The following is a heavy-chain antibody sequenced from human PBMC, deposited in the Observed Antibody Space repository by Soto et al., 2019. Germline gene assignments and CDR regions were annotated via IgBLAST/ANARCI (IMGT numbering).Heavy chain of an antibody. V-gene: IGHV4-30-2*01. J-gene: IGHJ5*02. Sequence: QLQLRESGSGLVKPSQTLSLTCAVSGGSISSGGYSWSWIRQPPGKGLEWIGYIYHSGSTYYNPSLKSRVTISVDRSKIQFSLKLSSVTAADTAVYYCASVPSPWGQGTLVTVSS. CDR3: ASVPSP. CDR2: IYHSGST. CDR1: GGSISSGGYS.